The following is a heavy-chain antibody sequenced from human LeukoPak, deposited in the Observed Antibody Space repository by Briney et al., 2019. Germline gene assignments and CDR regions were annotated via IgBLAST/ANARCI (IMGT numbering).Heavy chain of an antibody. CDR1: GFTFSSYG. CDR3: ASYDILTGYHSPFDY. J-gene: IGHJ4*02. Sequence: PGRSLRLSCAASGFTFSSYGTHWVRQAPGKGLEWVAVISYDGKNMYYADSVKGRFTISRDNSQNTLYLQMNSLRVEDTGVYYCASYDILTGYHSPFDYWGQGSLVTVSS. V-gene: IGHV3-30*03. D-gene: IGHD3-9*01. CDR2: ISYDGKNM.